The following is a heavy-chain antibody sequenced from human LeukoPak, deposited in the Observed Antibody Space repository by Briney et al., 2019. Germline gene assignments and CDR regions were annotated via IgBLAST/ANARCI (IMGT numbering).Heavy chain of an antibody. CDR2: IYYSGST. CDR3: ARSGYSSSYYFDY. V-gene: IGHV4-39*07. D-gene: IGHD6-6*01. CDR1: GGSISSSSYY. Sequence: SETLSLTCTVSGGSISSSSYYWGWIRQPPGKGLEWIGSIYYSGSTYYNPSLKSRVTILVDTSKNQFSLKLRSVTAADTAVYYCARSGYSSSYYFDYWGQGTLVTVSS. J-gene: IGHJ4*02.